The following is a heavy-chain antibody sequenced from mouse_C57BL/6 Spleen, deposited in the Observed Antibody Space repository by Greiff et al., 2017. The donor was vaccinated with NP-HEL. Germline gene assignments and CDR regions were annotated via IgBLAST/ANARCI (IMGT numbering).Heavy chain of an antibody. CDR3: AKSWEGVFAY. D-gene: IGHD4-1*01. Sequence: DVHLVESGGGLVKPGGSLKLSCAASGFTFSDYGMHWVRQAPEKGLEWVAYISSGSSTIYYADTVKGRFTISRDNAKNTLFLQMTSLRSEDTAMYYCAKSWEGVFAYWGQGTLVTVSA. CDR1: GFTFSDYG. V-gene: IGHV5-17*01. J-gene: IGHJ3*01. CDR2: ISSGSSTI.